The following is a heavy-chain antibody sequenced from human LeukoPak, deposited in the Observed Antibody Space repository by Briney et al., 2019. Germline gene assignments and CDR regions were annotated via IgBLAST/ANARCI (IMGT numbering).Heavy chain of an antibody. CDR1: GYTFTSYA. D-gene: IGHD4-17*01. CDR3: ARSTHDYGDYGLDY. CDR2: INAGNGNT. J-gene: IGHJ4*02. Sequence: ASVKVSCKASGYTFTSYAMHWVRQAPGQRLEWMGWINAGNGNTKYSQKFQGRVTITRDTSASTAYMELSSLRSEDTAAHYCARSTHDYGDYGLDYRGQGTLVTVSS. V-gene: IGHV1-3*01.